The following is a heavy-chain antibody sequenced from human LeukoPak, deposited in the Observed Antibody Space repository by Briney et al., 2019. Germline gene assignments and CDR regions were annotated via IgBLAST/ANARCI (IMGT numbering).Heavy chain of an antibody. CDR3: ARALLGENWFDP. CDR1: GGTFSSYA. J-gene: IGHJ5*02. D-gene: IGHD2-8*02. V-gene: IGHV1-69*04. Sequence: SVKVSCKASGGTFSSYAISWVRQAPGQGLEWMGRIIPILGIANYAQKFQGRVTITRDTSASTAYMELSSLRSEDTAVYYCARALLGENWFDPWGQGTLVTVSS. CDR2: IIPILGIA.